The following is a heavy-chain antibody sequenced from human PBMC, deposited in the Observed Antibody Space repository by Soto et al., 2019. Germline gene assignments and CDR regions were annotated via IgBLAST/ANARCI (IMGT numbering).Heavy chain of an antibody. CDR3: ARNHSRSSTSLNWFAP. V-gene: IGHV4-4*07. Sequence: SDTLSLTCTVSGGSISSYYWSWIRQPAGKGLEWIGRIYTSGSTNYNPSLKSRVTMSVDTSKNQFSLKLSSVTAADTAVYYCARNHSRSSTSLNWFAPWGQGNLVTVSS. J-gene: IGHJ5*02. D-gene: IGHD2-2*01. CDR1: GGSISSYY. CDR2: IYTSGST.